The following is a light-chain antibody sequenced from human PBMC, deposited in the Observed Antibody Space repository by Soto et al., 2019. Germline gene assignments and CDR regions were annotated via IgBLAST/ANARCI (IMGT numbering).Light chain of an antibody. V-gene: IGKV3-20*01. J-gene: IGKJ5*01. CDR1: QSLSSNF. CDR2: DSS. CDR3: QQYSSSPPIT. Sequence: EIVLTQSPATLSLSQGERATLSCRASQSLSSNFLAWYQQKPGQPPRLLIYDSSTRATGFPDRFSGSGSGTDFTLTISRLEPEDFAVYYCQQYSSSPPITFGQGTRLEIK.